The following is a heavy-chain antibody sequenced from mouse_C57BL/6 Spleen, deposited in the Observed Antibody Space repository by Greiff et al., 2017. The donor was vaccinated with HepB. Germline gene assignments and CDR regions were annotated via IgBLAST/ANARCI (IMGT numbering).Heavy chain of an antibody. CDR1: GYAFTNYL. CDR3: AREELGGFAY. J-gene: IGHJ3*01. V-gene: IGHV1-54*01. CDR2: INPGSGGT. Sequence: VQLQQSGAELVRPGTSVKVSCKASGYAFTNYLIEWVKQRPGQGLEWIGVINPGSGGTNYNEKFKGKATLTADKSSSTAYMQLSSLTSEDSAVYFCAREELGGFAYWGQGTLVTVSA.